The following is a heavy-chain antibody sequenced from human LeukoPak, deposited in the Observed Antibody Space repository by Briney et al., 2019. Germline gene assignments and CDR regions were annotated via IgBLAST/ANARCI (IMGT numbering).Heavy chain of an antibody. D-gene: IGHD2-15*01. CDR1: GYTFTGYY. J-gene: IGHJ6*03. V-gene: IGHV1-2*02. CDR2: INPNSGGT. CDR3: ARDRGVDYCSGGSCSHYYYCMDV. Sequence: ASVKVSRKASGYTFTGYYMHWVRQAPGQGLEWMGWINPNSGGTNYAQKFQGRVTMTRDTSISTAYMELSRLRSDDTAVYYCARDRGVDYCSGGSCSHYYYCMDVWGKGTTVTISS.